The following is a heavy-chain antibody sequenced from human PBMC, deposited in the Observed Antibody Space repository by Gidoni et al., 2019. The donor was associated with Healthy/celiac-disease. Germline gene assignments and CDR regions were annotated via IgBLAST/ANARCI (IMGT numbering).Heavy chain of an antibody. D-gene: IGHD3-9*01. V-gene: IGHV1-18*01. Sequence: QVQLVQSGAEGKKPGASVKVAWKASGYTFTSSGIGWVRQAPGQGLEWMGWISAYNGNTNYAPQLQGRVTMTTDTSTSTAYMELRSLRSDDTAVYYCARDAQLTLTGLRNWGQGTLVTVSS. CDR2: ISAYNGNT. CDR3: ARDAQLTLTGLRN. J-gene: IGHJ4*02. CDR1: GYTFTSSG.